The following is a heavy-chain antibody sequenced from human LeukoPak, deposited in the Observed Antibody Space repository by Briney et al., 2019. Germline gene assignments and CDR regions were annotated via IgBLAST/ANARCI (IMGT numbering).Heavy chain of an antibody. CDR3: AREGHTSGFCGSFDI. D-gene: IGHD5-12*01. V-gene: IGHV3-30*03. CDR1: GRPFSSSI. Sequence: GGSLRLSCALSGRPFSSSIMHWVRRAPGKGLEWVAGMSFDGSQYYVESVKGRFTISRDNSGNTVYLHMTSLRPEDTAVYFCAREGHTSGFCGSFDIWGQGSTVTISS. CDR2: MSFDGSQ. J-gene: IGHJ3*02.